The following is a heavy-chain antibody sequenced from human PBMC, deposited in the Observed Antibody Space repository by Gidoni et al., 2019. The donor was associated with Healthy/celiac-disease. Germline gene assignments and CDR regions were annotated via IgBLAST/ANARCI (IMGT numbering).Heavy chain of an antibody. Sequence: EVQLVESGGGLVKPGLSLRLSCTASGFTFGDYAMSWFRQAPGKGLEWVGFIRSKAYGGKTEYAASVKGRFTISRDDSKSIAYLQMNSLKTEDTAVYYCTRGPGFWSGSNNWFDPWGQGTLVTVSS. J-gene: IGHJ5*02. CDR1: GFTFGDYA. D-gene: IGHD3-3*01. CDR3: TRGPGFWSGSNNWFDP. V-gene: IGHV3-49*05. CDR2: IRSKAYGGKT.